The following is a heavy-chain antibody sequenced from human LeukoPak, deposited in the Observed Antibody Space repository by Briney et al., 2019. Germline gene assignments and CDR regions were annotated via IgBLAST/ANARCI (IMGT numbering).Heavy chain of an antibody. J-gene: IGHJ5*02. CDR2: ISYTGST. D-gene: IGHD6-13*01. Sequence: AETLSLTGTVSGGSISSYYWSWIRQPPGKGLEWIGYISYTGSTSYNPSLKSRVTISVDSSKNHFSLKLSSVTAADTAVYYCTSSGYSRGWFDPWGQGTLVTVSS. V-gene: IGHV4-59*01. CDR3: TSSGYSRGWFDP. CDR1: GGSISSYY.